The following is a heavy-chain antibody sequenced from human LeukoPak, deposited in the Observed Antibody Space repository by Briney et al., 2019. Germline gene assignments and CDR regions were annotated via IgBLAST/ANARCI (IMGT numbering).Heavy chain of an antibody. CDR2: ISSSSSYI. CDR3: ASEVVAANAFDY. V-gene: IGHV3-21*01. J-gene: IGHJ4*02. D-gene: IGHD2-15*01. CDR1: GFTFSSYS. Sequence: GGSLRLSCGASGFTFSSYSMNWVRQAPGKGLEWVSSISSSSSYIYYADSVKGRFTISRDNAKNSLYLQMNSLRAEDTAVYYCASEVVAANAFDYWGQGTLVTVSS.